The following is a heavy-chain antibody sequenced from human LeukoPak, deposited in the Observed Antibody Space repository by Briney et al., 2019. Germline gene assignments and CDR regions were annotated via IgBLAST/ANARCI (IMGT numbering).Heavy chain of an antibody. CDR2: ITPDGTMA. Sequence: QPGGSLRLSCAASGFTFSNYEMNWVRKAPGKGLEWISYITPDGTMAYYAGSVRGRFTVSRDNAKNSLYLQMNSLRADDTAVYYCARETIDCGGDCYDYWGQGTLATVSS. D-gene: IGHD2-21*01. CDR3: ARETIDCGGDCYDY. CDR1: GFTFSNYE. V-gene: IGHV3-48*03. J-gene: IGHJ4*02.